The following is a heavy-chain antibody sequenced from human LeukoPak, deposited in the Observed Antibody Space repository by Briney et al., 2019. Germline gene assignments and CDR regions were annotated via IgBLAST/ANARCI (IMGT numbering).Heavy chain of an antibody. CDR1: GFTFSAYS. D-gene: IGHD5-18*01. V-gene: IGHV3-21*01. CDR2: IVGSSSYI. J-gene: IGHJ4*02. Sequence: GGSLRLSCAASGFTFSAYSMNWVRQAPGKGLEWVSSIVGSSSYIFYADSVKGRFIISRDNAKNSLYLQMNSLRAEDTAVYYCARVKGYSYGYVDYWGQGTLVTVSS. CDR3: ARVKGYSYGYVDY.